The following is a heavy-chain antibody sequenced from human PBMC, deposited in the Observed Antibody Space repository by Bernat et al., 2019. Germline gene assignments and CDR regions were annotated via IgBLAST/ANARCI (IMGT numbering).Heavy chain of an antibody. CDR1: GFTFSNAW. CDR3: TTRYYDFWSGYYEAYWYFDL. CDR2: IKSKTDGGTT. J-gene: IGHJ2*01. V-gene: IGHV3-15*01. Sequence: EVQLVESGGGLVKPGGSLRLSCAASGFTFSNAWMSWVRQAPGKGLEWVGRIKSKTDGGTTDYDAPVKGRFTISRDDSKNTLYLQMNSLKTEDTAVYYCTTRYYDFWSGYYEAYWYFDLWGRGTLVTVSS. D-gene: IGHD3-3*01.